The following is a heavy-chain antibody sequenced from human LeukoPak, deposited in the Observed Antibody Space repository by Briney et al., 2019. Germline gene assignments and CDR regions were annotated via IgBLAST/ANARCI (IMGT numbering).Heavy chain of an antibody. CDR2: INHSGST. Sequence: KPSETLSLTCAVYGGSFSGYYWSWIRQPPGKGLEWIGEINHSGSTNYNPSLKSRVTISVATSKNQFSLKLSSVTAADTAVYYCARGEEYYGSGSYYNRGFDYWGQGTLVTVSS. D-gene: IGHD3-10*01. J-gene: IGHJ4*02. V-gene: IGHV4-34*01. CDR3: ARGEEYYGSGSYYNRGFDY. CDR1: GGSFSGYY.